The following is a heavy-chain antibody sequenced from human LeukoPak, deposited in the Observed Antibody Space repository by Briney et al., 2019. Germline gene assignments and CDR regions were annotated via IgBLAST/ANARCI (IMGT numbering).Heavy chain of an antibody. J-gene: IGHJ4*02. V-gene: IGHV3-21*01. CDR3: ARSGYCSSTSCSPVDY. CDR2: ISSSSSYI. Sequence: GGSLRLSCAASGFTFSSYSMTWVRQAPGKGLEWVSSISSSSSYIYYADSVKGRFTIPRDNAKNSLYLQMNSLRAEDTAVYYCARSGYCSSTSCSPVDYWGQGTLVTVSS. D-gene: IGHD2-2*01. CDR1: GFTFSSYS.